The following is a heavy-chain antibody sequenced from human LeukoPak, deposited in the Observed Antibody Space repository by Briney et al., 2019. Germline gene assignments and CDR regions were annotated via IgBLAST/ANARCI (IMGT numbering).Heavy chain of an antibody. CDR1: GFTFSSYS. V-gene: IGHV3-21*04. CDR3: ARAPGSLVSIAARPYYFDY. J-gene: IGHJ4*02. D-gene: IGHD6-6*01. Sequence: PGGSLRLSCAASGFTFSSYSMNWVRQAPGKGLEWVSSISSSSSYIYYADSVKGRFAISRDNSKNTLYLLINSLRAEDTAVYYCARAPGSLVSIAARPYYFDYWGQGSLVTVFS. CDR2: ISSSSSYI.